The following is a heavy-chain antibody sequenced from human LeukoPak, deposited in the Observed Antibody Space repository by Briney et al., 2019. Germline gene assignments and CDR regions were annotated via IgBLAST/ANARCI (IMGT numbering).Heavy chain of an antibody. J-gene: IGHJ6*03. D-gene: IGHD1-26*01. CDR1: GFTFSSNS. Sequence: GGSLRLSCAASGFTFSSNSMNWVRQAPGKGLEWISYISISSSTIYYADSVKGRFTISRDNAKSSLYLQMNSLRDEDTAVYYCARDPYSGSYGDYYYYYMDVWGKGTTVTISS. CDR2: ISISSSTI. V-gene: IGHV3-48*02. CDR3: ARDPYSGSYGDYYYYYMDV.